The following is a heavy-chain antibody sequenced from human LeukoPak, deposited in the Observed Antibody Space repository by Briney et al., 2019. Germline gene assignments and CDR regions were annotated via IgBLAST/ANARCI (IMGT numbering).Heavy chain of an antibody. Sequence: SETLSLTCTVSGYSISSGYYWGWIRQPPGKGLEWIGEINHSGSTNYNPSLKSRVTISVDTSKNQFSLKLSSVTAADTAVYYCARGIGYSSSWYQYYYYYMDVWGKGTTVTVSS. CDR2: INHSGST. D-gene: IGHD6-13*01. V-gene: IGHV4-38-2*02. J-gene: IGHJ6*03. CDR3: ARGIGYSSSWYQYYYYYMDV. CDR1: GYSISSGYY.